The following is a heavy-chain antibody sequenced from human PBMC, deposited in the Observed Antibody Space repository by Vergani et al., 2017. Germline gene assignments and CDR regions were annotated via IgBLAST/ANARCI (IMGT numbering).Heavy chain of an antibody. CDR3: ARGGDSGYDLGVNFDY. D-gene: IGHD5-12*01. Sequence: QVQLQESGPGLVKPSETLSLTCTVSGGSISSYYWSWIRQPPGKGLEWIGYIYYSGSTYYNPSLKSRVTISVDTSKNQFSLKLSSVTAADTAVYYCARGGDSGYDLGVNFDYWGQGTLVTVSS. CDR2: IYYSGST. J-gene: IGHJ4*02. CDR1: GGSISSYY. V-gene: IGHV4-59*12.